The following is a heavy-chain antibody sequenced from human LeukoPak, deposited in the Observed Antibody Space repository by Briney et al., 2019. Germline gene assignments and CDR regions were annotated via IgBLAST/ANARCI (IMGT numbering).Heavy chain of an antibody. J-gene: IGHJ3*02. CDR2: INHSGST. CDR1: GGSFSGYY. CDR3: ARDRLRGWYPPLNDAFDI. V-gene: IGHV4-34*01. D-gene: IGHD6-19*01. Sequence: SETLSLTCAVYGGSFSGYYWSWIRQPPGKGLEWIGEINHSGSTNYNPSLKSRVTISVDTSKNQFSLKLSSVTAADTAVYYCARDRLRGWYPPLNDAFDIWGQGTMVTVSS.